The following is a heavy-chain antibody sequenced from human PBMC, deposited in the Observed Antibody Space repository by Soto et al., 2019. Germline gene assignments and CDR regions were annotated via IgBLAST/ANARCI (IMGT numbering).Heavy chain of an antibody. D-gene: IGHD3-10*01. CDR1: GYTFTNYG. CDR2: ISAYNSNT. CDR3: ARGVGSGSYYNQYNWFDP. Sequence: ASVKVSCKASGYTFTNYGISWVRQAPGQGLEWMGWISAYNSNTKHAQKFQGRVTMTTDTSTSTAYMELRSLRSDDTAVYYCARGVGSGSYYNQYNWFDPWGQETLVTVSS. J-gene: IGHJ5*02. V-gene: IGHV1-18*01.